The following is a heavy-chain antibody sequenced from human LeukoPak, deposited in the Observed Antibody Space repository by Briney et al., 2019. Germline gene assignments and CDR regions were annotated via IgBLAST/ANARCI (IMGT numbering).Heavy chain of an antibody. CDR3: ARDGVQSSSSVGDWLDP. CDR2: INPKSGGS. D-gene: IGHD6-13*01. Sequence: ASVKVSCKASGYRFTDYYLYWVRQAPGQGLEWMGWINPKSGGSKSAQRFQGRVTMTRDTTMNTAYTEMNRLGSDDTAVYYCARDGVQSSSSVGDWLDPWGQGTRVTVSP. J-gene: IGHJ5*02. V-gene: IGHV1-2*02. CDR1: GYRFTDYY.